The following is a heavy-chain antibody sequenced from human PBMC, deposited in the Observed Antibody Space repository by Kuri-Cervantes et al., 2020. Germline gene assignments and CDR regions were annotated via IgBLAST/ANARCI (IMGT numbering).Heavy chain of an antibody. Sequence: GGSLRLSCVASGFTFRNYWINWVRQAPGKGPEWVANINQGGSVKKYLDSVKGRFTISRDNAKNSLYLQMNSLRAEDTAVYYCARDPHSFNWFDPWGQGTLVTVSS. V-gene: IGHV3-7*01. CDR2: INQGGSVK. CDR3: ARDPHSFNWFDP. CDR1: GFTFRNYW. J-gene: IGHJ5*02.